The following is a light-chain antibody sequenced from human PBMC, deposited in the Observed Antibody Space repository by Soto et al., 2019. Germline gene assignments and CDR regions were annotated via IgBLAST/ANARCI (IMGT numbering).Light chain of an antibody. V-gene: IGLV2-14*01. CDR1: SNDVGGYNY. J-gene: IGLJ1*01. Sequence: QSALTQPASVSGSPGQSMTISCTGTSNDVGGYNYVSWYQQHPGKAPKLLIYEVSNRPSGVSNRFSGSKSGKTASLTISGLQVEDEANYYCSSYTTSSTLVFGTGTKLTVL. CDR3: SSYTTSSTLV. CDR2: EVS.